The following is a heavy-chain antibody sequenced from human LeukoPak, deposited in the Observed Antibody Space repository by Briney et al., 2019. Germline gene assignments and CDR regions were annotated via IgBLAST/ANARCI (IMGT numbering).Heavy chain of an antibody. CDR2: ISYDGSNK. Sequence: GGSLRFSCAASGFTFSSYGMHWVRQAPGKGLEWVAVISYDGSNKYYADSVKGRFTISRDNSKNTLYLQMNSLRAEDTAVYYCAKDYIAAAGFDYWGQGTLVTVSS. CDR1: GFTFSSYG. CDR3: AKDYIAAAGFDY. D-gene: IGHD6-13*01. J-gene: IGHJ4*02. V-gene: IGHV3-30*18.